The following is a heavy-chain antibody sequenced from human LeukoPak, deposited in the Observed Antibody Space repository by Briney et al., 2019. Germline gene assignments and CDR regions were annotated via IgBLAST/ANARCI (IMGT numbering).Heavy chain of an antibody. V-gene: IGHV4-39*01. CDR1: GGSISSSSYY. Sequence: SETLSLTCTVSGGSISSSSYYWGWIRQSSGKGLEWIGHIYYSRGSYNNPSLKSRVTISVDTSKNQFSLKLSSVTAADTAVYYCAKYSTAIAAYDFWGQGTLVTVSS. J-gene: IGHJ4*02. CDR3: AKYSTAIAAYDF. CDR2: IYYSRGS. D-gene: IGHD1-1*01.